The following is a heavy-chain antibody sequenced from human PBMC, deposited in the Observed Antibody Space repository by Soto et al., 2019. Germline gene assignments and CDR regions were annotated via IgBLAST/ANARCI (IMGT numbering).Heavy chain of an antibody. J-gene: IGHJ4*02. CDR1: GFTFSSYS. Sequence: EVQLVESGGGLAKPGGSLRLSWAASGFTFSSYSLNWVRQAPGRGLGWVSSISSSSSYIYYADSVKGRFTISRDNAKNSLYLQMNSLRAEDTAVYYCARDQGAGGGNSLDYWGQGTLVTVSS. D-gene: IGHD2-21*02. V-gene: IGHV3-21*01. CDR2: ISSSSSYI. CDR3: ARDQGAGGGNSLDY.